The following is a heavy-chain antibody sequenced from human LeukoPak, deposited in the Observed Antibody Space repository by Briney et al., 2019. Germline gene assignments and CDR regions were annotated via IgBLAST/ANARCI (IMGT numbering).Heavy chain of an antibody. CDR2: INHSGSP. Sequence: SETLSLTCAVYGGSFSDYYWIWIRQPPGKGLEWIGEINHSGSPNNNPSLKSRVSISFDTSKNQFSLKLTSVTAADTAVYYCGSRRTAMFGVIKGPIDYWGQGTLVTVSS. CDR1: GGSFSDYY. J-gene: IGHJ4*02. CDR3: GSRRTAMFGVIKGPIDY. D-gene: IGHD3-3*01. V-gene: IGHV4-34*01.